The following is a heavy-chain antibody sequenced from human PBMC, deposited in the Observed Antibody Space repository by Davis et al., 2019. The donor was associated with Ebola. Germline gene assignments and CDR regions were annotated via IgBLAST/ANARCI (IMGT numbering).Heavy chain of an antibody. V-gene: IGHV4-39*01. J-gene: IGHJ6*02. CDR1: GASVSNSNYY. Sequence: MPSETLSPTCTVPGASVSNSNYYWAWMRQPPGKGLEWIASIYYSGSSYYNPSLKSRVTISADTSKNQLSLRMSSVTAADTAVYYCARQSAQEYGMDVWGQGTTVAVSS. CDR3: ARQSAQEYGMDV. CDR2: IYYSGSS.